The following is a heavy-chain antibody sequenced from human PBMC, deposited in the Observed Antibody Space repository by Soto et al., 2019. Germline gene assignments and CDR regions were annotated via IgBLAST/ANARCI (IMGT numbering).Heavy chain of an antibody. CDR3: ARGVTAGVDY. V-gene: IGHV1-8*01. CDR2: MQPSSGRT. D-gene: IGHD1-26*01. Sequence: QGQLGQSGAEVREPGASVKVPCKASGSSLTSLDINRVRQTTEQGLEWMGWMQPSSGRTGYAQKFQGRVTMTRDTSINTAYMELSSLTSDDTAFYYCARGVTAGVDYWGQGTLVTVSS. CDR1: GSSLTSLD. J-gene: IGHJ4*02.